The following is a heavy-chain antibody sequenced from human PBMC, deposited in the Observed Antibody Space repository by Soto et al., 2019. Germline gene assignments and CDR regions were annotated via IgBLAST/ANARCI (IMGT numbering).Heavy chain of an antibody. CDR1: GGTFSSYA. V-gene: IGHV1-69*01. D-gene: IGHD6-13*01. CDR2: IIPIFGTA. CDR3: ARSQNIAAAGHASGWFDP. J-gene: IGHJ5*02. Sequence: QVQLVQSGAEVKKPGSSVKVSCKASGGTFSSYAISWVRQAPGQGLEWMGGIIPIFGTANYAQKFQGRVTITADESTSKAYMELSSLRSEDTAVYYCARSQNIAAAGHASGWFDPWGQGTLVTVSS.